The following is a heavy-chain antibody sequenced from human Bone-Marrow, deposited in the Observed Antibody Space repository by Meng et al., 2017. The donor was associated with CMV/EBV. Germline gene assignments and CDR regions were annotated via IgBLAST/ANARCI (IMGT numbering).Heavy chain of an antibody. CDR1: GFTFSSYS. CDR3: ARGSRFLEWLLIDHQYGMEV. J-gene: IGHJ6*02. D-gene: IGHD3-3*01. V-gene: IGHV3-21*01. Sequence: GGSLRLSCAASGFTFSSYSMNWVRQAPGKGLEWVSSISSSSSYIYYADSVKGRFTISRDNAKNSLYLQMNSLRAEDTAVYYCARGSRFLEWLLIDHQYGMEVWGQGNTVNVAS. CDR2: ISSSSSYI.